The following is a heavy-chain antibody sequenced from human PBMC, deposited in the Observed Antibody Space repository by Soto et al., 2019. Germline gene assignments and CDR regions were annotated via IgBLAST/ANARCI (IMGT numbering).Heavy chain of an antibody. CDR3: ARDAVYSDILTGSPRGHGMDV. CDR1: GFSVSYNS. Sequence: GGSLRLSCEVTGFSVSYNSMTWVRQAPGEWLEWVSVIYSGGSTYYADSVKGRFTISRDASKKMVYLQMNSLRPEDTAVYYCARDAVYSDILTGSPRGHGMDVWGQGTTVTVSS. CDR2: IYSGGST. D-gene: IGHD3-9*01. V-gene: IGHV3-53*01. J-gene: IGHJ6*02.